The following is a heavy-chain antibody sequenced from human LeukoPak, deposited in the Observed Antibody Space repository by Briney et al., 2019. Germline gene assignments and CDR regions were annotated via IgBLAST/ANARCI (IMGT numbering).Heavy chain of an antibody. D-gene: IGHD3-9*01. CDR2: VYYSGST. CDR3: ASTIRYFDWLLFGWFDP. Sequence: SETLSLTCTVSGGSISSSSYYWGWIRQPPGKGLEWIGSVYYSGSTYYNPSLKSRVTISVDTSKNQFSLKLSSVTAADTAVYYCASTIRYFDWLLFGWFDPWGQGTLVTVSS. J-gene: IGHJ5*02. CDR1: GGSISSSSYY. V-gene: IGHV4-39*07.